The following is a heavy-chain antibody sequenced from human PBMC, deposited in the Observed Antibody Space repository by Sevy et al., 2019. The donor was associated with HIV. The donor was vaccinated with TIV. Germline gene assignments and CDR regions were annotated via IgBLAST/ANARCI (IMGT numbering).Heavy chain of an antibody. D-gene: IGHD4-17*01. CDR1: GFTFGDYA. Sequence: GGSLRLSCTASGFTFGDYAMSWFRQAPGKGLEWVGFIRSKAYGGTTEYAASVKGRFTISRDDSKSIAYLQMNSLKTEDTAVYYCTRGSVTTNYYYMDVWGKWTTVTVSS. V-gene: IGHV3-49*03. CDR2: IRSKAYGGTT. CDR3: TRGSVTTNYYYMDV. J-gene: IGHJ6*03.